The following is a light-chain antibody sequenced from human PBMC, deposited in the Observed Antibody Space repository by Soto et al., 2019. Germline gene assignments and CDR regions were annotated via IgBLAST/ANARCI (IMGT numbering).Light chain of an antibody. J-gene: IGKJ3*01. CDR3: QQYVTSPFT. CDR1: QSVNSVY. CDR2: GAS. V-gene: IGKV3-20*01. Sequence: EIVLTQSPGTLSLSPGERASLSCRADQSVNSVYLAWYQHKPGQAPRLLIYGASDRATGIPDRFSGSGSGTDFTLTISRLEPEDFAVCYCQQYVTSPFTFGPGTKVDIK.